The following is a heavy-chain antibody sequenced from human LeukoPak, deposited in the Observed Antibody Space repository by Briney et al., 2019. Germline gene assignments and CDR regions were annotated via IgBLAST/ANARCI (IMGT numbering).Heavy chain of an antibody. V-gene: IGHV1-2*02. CDR3: ARFEVDYGESDY. Sequence: ASVKVSCKASGYTFTGYYMHWVRQAPGQGLEWMGWINPNSGGTNYAQKFQGRATMTRDTSISTAYMELSRLRSDDTAVYYCARFEVDYGESDYWGQGTLVTVSS. CDR2: INPNSGGT. CDR1: GYTFTGYY. D-gene: IGHD4-17*01. J-gene: IGHJ4*02.